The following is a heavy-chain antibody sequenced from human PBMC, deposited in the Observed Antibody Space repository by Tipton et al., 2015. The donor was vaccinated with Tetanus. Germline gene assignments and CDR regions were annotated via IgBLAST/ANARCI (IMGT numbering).Heavy chain of an antibody. CDR1: GYIFNNYW. Sequence: QLVQSGGEVKKPGESLKISCKGSGYIFNNYWIGWVRQMPGKGLEWMGIIYPGDSDTRYSPSFQGQVTISVDKSISTAYLQWSSLKASDTSMFYCARAHCSDGVCNFDYWGQGALVAVAS. CDR3: ARAHCSDGVCNFDY. D-gene: IGHD2-8*01. J-gene: IGHJ4*01. CDR2: IYPGDSDT. V-gene: IGHV5-51*01.